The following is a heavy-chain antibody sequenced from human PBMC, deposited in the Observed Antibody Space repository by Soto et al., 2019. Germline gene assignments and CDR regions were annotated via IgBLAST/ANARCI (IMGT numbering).Heavy chain of an antibody. Sequence: QVQLVQSGAEVKKPGASVKVSCKASGYTFTSYYMHWVRQAPGQGLEWMGIINPSGGSTSYAQKFQGRVTMTRDTSTSTVYMELSSLRSEDTAVYYCARDPAYDIVVVTAIPRSLFSFDYWGQGTLVTVSS. CDR3: ARDPAYDIVVVTAIPRSLFSFDY. V-gene: IGHV1-46*01. J-gene: IGHJ4*02. CDR2: INPSGGST. D-gene: IGHD2-21*02. CDR1: GYTFTSYY.